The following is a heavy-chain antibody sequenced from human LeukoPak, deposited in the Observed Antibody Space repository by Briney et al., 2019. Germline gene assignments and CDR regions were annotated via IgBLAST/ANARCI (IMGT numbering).Heavy chain of an antibody. CDR3: AREMLAAVAAQS. D-gene: IGHD6-19*01. J-gene: IGHJ5*02. Sequence: PGGSLRLSCAVSGFTFSSNSMHWVRQAPGKGLEWVSSITSSSSYIYYADSVKGRFTISRDNAKNSLYLQMNSLRAEDTAVYYCAREMLAAVAAQSWGQGTLVTVSS. V-gene: IGHV3-21*01. CDR2: ITSSSSYI. CDR1: GFTFSSNS.